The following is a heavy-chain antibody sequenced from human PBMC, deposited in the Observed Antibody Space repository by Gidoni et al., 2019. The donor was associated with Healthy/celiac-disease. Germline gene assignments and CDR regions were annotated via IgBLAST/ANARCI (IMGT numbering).Heavy chain of an antibody. CDR3: ARLNVVVPAAKVLRGYFDY. D-gene: IGHD2-2*01. Sequence: QVQLVQSGAAVKKPGASVKVSCKASGYTFTSSGISWVRQAPGQGLEWMGWISAYNGNTNYAQKLKGRVTMTTDTSTSTAYMELRSLRSDDTAVYYWARLNVVVPAAKVLRGYFDYWGQGTLVTVSS. V-gene: IGHV1-18*01. J-gene: IGHJ4*02. CDR2: ISAYNGNT. CDR1: GYTFTSSG.